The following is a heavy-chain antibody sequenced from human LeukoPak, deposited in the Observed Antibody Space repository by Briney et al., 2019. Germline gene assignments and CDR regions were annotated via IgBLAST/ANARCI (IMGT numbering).Heavy chain of an antibody. CDR3: AILIAVAGTRPFDY. J-gene: IGHJ4*02. Sequence: PGGSLRLSCAASGFTFSSYSMNWVRQAPGKGLEWVSSISSSSSYIYCADSVKGRFTISRDNAKNSLYLQMNSLRAEDTAVYYCAILIAVAGTRPFDYWGQGTLVTVSS. D-gene: IGHD6-19*01. CDR1: GFTFSSYS. CDR2: ISSSSSYI. V-gene: IGHV3-21*01.